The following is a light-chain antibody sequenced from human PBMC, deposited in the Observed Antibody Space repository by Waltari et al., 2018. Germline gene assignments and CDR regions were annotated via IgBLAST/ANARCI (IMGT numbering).Light chain of an antibody. Sequence: QSVLTQPPSVSAAPGPRVTVSCTGSTSNTGAGYDVQWYQQFPGRAPRLVIYANTYRPSGVPDRFSATKSGSSASLAITGLQAEDEADYYCQSYDKILSAWVFGGGTKVTVL. CDR3: QSYDKILSAWV. J-gene: IGLJ3*02. V-gene: IGLV1-40*01. CDR1: TSNTGAGYD. CDR2: ANT.